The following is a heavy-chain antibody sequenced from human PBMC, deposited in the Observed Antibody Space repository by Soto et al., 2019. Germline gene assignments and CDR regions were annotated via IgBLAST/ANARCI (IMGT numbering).Heavy chain of an antibody. CDR3: ARNGSAGRMDV. D-gene: IGHD3-10*01. J-gene: IGHJ6*02. CDR2: IWYDVSNK. V-gene: IGHV3-33*01. Sequence: GGSLRLSCAASGFTFSSSGMHWVRQAPGKGLEWVAVIWYDVSNKYYADSVKGRFTISRDNSKNTLYLQMNSLRAEDTAVYYCARNGSAGRMDVWGQGTTVTVSS. CDR1: GFTFSSSG.